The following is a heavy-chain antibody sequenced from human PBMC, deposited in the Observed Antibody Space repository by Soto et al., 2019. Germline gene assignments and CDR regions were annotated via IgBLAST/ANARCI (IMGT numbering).Heavy chain of an antibody. D-gene: IGHD6-19*01. CDR2: IYPGDSDT. J-gene: IGHJ4*02. CDR3: ARSSSGWPSWGYFDY. Sequence: GEALKISCKGSGYSFANYWIGWVRQMPGKGLEWMGIIYPGDSDTRYSPSFQGQVTISADKSISTAYLQWSSLKASDTAMYYCARSSSGWPSWGYFDYWGQGTLVTVSS. V-gene: IGHV5-51*01. CDR1: GYSFANYW.